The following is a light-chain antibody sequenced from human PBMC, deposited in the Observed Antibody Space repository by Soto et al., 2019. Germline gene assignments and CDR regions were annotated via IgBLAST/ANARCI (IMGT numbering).Light chain of an antibody. V-gene: IGLV2-14*03. CDR2: EVT. Sequence: QSVLTQPSSVSGSPGQSITISCTGTSSDVGAYDYVSWYQQHPGKAPNLMIYEVTERPSGVSNRFSGDESGNTASLTISGLQAEDEADYFCSSYTTTSTLWVFGGGTPLTVL. CDR1: SSDVGAYDY. J-gene: IGLJ7*01. CDR3: SSYTTTSTLWV.